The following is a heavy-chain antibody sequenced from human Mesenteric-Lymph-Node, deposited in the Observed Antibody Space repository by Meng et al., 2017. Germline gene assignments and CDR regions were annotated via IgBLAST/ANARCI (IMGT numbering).Heavy chain of an antibody. Sequence: LDASATGLVEPATTLSLTWSVSGVSISHGDYSWSWIRQPPGKGLGWIGYIYYSGSTYYNPSLKSRVTISVDTSKNQFSLKLSSVTAADTAVYYCARGPTTYFDYWGQGTLVTVSS. CDR1: GVSISHGDYS. J-gene: IGHJ4*02. D-gene: IGHD4-17*01. CDR2: IYYSGST. CDR3: ARGPTTYFDY. V-gene: IGHV4-30-4*01.